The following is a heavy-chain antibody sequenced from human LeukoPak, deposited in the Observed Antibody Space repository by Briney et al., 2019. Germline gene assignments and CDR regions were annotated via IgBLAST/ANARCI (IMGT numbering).Heavy chain of an antibody. CDR1: GGSISSYY. CDR2: IYTSGST. J-gene: IGHJ3*02. Sequence: SETLSLTCTVSGGSISSYYWSWIRQPPGKGVEWIGYIYTSGSTNYNPSLKSRVTISVDTSKNQFSLKLSSVTAADTAVYYCARQYDYGAFDIWGQGTMVTVSS. D-gene: IGHD4-17*01. V-gene: IGHV4-4*09. CDR3: ARQYDYGAFDI.